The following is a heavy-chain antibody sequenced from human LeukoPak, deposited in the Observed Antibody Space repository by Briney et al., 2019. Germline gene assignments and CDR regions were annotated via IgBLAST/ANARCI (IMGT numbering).Heavy chain of an antibody. Sequence: SETLSLTCTVSGGSISSGGYYWSWIRQHPGKGLEWIGYIYYSGSTYYNPSLKSRVTISVDTSKNQFSLKLSSVTAADTAVYYCARDSSGFEFAPRGQGTLVTVSS. V-gene: IGHV4-31*03. J-gene: IGHJ5*02. D-gene: IGHD6-19*01. CDR3: ARDSSGFEFAP. CDR2: IYYSGST. CDR1: GGSISSGGYY.